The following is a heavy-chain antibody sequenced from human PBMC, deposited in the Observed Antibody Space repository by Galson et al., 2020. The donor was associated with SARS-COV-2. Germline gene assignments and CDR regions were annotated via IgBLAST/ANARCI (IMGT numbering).Heavy chain of an antibody. D-gene: IGHD3-10*01. CDR1: GGWFSGYS. J-gene: IGHJ6*03. CDR3: ARGHRGVVPSPVLGLGPYYSYYYMDV. CDR2: INISGST. V-gene: IGHV4-34*01. Sequence: SATLSLTCAVYGGWFSGYSWTWLRQPPGKGLEWIGEINISGSTTYSPSLKSRVTISVDTSKNQFSLNLRSLTAADTAVYYCARGHRGVVPSPVLGLGPYYSYYYMDVWGKGTAVTVSS.